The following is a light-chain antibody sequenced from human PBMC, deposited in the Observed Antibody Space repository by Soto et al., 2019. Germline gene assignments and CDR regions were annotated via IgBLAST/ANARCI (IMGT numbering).Light chain of an antibody. V-gene: IGKV3-15*01. CDR3: QHYNNWPRT. CDR2: GAS. Sequence: EIVMTQSPATLSVSPGERATLSCRASKSVSSNLAWYQQKPGQAPRLLIYGASTRATGIPARLSGSGSGTEFTLTISSLQSEDFAVYYCQHYNNWPRTFGQGTKVVIK. J-gene: IGKJ1*01. CDR1: KSVSSN.